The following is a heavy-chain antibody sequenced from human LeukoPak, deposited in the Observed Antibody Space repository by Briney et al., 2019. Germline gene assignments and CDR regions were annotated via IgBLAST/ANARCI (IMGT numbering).Heavy chain of an antibody. CDR3: ARDGNDILTGYYFDY. Sequence: SVKVSCKASGGTFSSYTISWVRQAPGQGREWMGRIIPILGIANYAQKFQGRVTITADKSTSTAYMELSSLRSEDTAVYYCARDGNDILTGYYFDYWGQGTLVTVSS. CDR2: IIPILGIA. CDR1: GGTFSSYT. D-gene: IGHD3-9*01. J-gene: IGHJ4*02. V-gene: IGHV1-69*04.